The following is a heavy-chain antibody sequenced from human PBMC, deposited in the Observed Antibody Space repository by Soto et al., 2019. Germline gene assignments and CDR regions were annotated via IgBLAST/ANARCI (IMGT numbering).Heavy chain of an antibody. CDR1: GGTFSSYA. CDR2: IIPIFGTA. J-gene: IGHJ4*02. V-gene: IGHV1-69*13. D-gene: IGHD6-19*01. CDR3: ARSVHDSSGWFY. Sequence: ASVKVSCKASGGTFSSYAISWVRQAPGQGLEWMGGIIPIFGTANYAQKFQGRVTITADESTSTAYMELSSLRSEDTAVYYCARSVHDSSGWFYWGQGTLVTVSS.